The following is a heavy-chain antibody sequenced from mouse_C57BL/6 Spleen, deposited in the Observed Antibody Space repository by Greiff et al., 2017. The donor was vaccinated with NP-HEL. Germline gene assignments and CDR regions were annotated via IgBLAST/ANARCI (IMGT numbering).Heavy chain of an antibody. CDR2: IRNKANGYTT. Sequence: EVKLVESGGGLVQPGGSLSLSCAASGFTFTDYYMSWVRQPPGKALEWLGFIRNKANGYTTEYSASVKGRFTFSRDNSQSILYLQMNALRAEDSATYYCARGGYYGAWFAYWGQGTLVTVSA. CDR3: ARGGYYGAWFAY. D-gene: IGHD1-1*01. CDR1: GFTFTDYY. V-gene: IGHV7-3*01. J-gene: IGHJ3*01.